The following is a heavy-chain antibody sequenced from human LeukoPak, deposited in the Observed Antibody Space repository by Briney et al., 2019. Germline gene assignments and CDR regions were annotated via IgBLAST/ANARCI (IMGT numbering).Heavy chain of an antibody. J-gene: IGHJ6*02. CDR3: ARPSYGSSFSYYYGMDV. CDR2: ISAYNGNT. CDR1: GGTFTSYG. D-gene: IGHD6-13*01. Sequence: ASVKVSCKASGGTFTSYGISWVRQAPGQGLEWMGWISAYNGNTNYAQKLQGRVTMTTDTSTSTAYMELRSLRSDDTAVYYCARPSYGSSFSYYYGMDVWGQGTTVTVSS. V-gene: IGHV1-18*01.